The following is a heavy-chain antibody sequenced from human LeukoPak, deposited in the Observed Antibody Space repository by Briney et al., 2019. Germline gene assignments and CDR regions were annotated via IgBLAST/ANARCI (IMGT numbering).Heavy chain of an antibody. J-gene: IGHJ5*02. CDR3: ARLIKVTIFGVVIGLDP. CDR1: GGSFSGYY. D-gene: IGHD3-3*01. V-gene: IGHV4-34*01. Sequence: PSETLSLTCAVYGGSFSGYYWSWIRQPPGKGLEWIGEINHSGSTNYNPSLKSRVTISVDTSKNQFYLKLSSLTVEDTAVYYCARLIKVTIFGVVIGLDPWGQGTLVTVSS. CDR2: INHSGST.